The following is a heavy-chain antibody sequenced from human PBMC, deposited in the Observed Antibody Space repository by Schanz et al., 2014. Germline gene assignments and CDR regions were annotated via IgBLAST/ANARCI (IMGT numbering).Heavy chain of an antibody. CDR1: GFTFSSYA. V-gene: IGHV3-23*01. J-gene: IGHJ4*02. Sequence: EVHLLDSGGGLVQPGGSLRLSCAASGFTFSSYAMSWVRQAPGKGLEWVSSISSGGNPYYANSVKGRFGISRDNSENTLYLQMSSLRVEDTAVYFCAKIERNEDWGQGTLXTVSS. CDR3: AKIERNED. CDR2: ISSGGNP. D-gene: IGHD1-1*01.